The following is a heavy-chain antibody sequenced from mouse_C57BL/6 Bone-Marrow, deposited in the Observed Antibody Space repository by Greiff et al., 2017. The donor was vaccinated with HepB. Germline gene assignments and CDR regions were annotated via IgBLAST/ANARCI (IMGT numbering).Heavy chain of an antibody. Sequence: EVKLVESGGGLVKPGGSLKLSCAASGFTFSDYGMHWVRQAPEKGLEWVAYISRGSSTIYYADTVKGRFTISRDNDKNTLFLQMTSLRSEDTAMYYCASFFNWYFDYWGQGTTLTVSS. J-gene: IGHJ2*01. D-gene: IGHD4-1*01. CDR2: ISRGSSTI. V-gene: IGHV5-17*01. CDR1: GFTFSDYG. CDR3: ASFFNWYFDY.